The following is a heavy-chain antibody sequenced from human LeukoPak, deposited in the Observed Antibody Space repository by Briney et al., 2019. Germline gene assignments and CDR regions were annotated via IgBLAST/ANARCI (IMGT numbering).Heavy chain of an antibody. V-gene: IGHV3-66*01. D-gene: IGHD3-10*01. J-gene: IGHJ4*02. Sequence: GGSLRLSCAAFGITVTSNYMSWVRQTPGKGLEWVSVIYSGGSTYYADSVKGRFIISRDNSTNTLYLQMNSLRAEDTAVYYCAKLPNLGAQDYWGQGTLVTVSS. CDR2: IYSGGST. CDR1: GITVTSNY. CDR3: AKLPNLGAQDY.